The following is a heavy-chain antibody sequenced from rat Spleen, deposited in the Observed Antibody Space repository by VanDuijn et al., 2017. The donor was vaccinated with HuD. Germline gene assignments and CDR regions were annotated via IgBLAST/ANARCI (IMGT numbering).Heavy chain of an antibody. Sequence: EVQLVESGGGLVQPGRSLKLSCAASGFTFRNYGMHWIRQAPTKGLEWVASINPSGGSTYHRDSVRGRFSISRDNAKSTLYLQMDSLRSEDTATYYCARWVVTPDYWGQGVMVTVSS. CDR1: GFTFRNYG. J-gene: IGHJ2*01. D-gene: IGHD1-1*01. V-gene: IGHV5-19*01. CDR3: ARWVVTPDY. CDR2: INPSGGST.